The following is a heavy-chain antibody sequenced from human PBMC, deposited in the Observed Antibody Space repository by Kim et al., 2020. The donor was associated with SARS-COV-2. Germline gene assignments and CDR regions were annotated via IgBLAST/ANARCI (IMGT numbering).Heavy chain of an antibody. CDR3: ATSADWFRELLFDY. D-gene: IGHD3-10*01. V-gene: IGHV3-11*01. CDR1: GFTFSDYY. J-gene: IGHJ4*02. CDR2: ISSSGSTI. Sequence: GGSLRLSCAASGFTFSDYYMSWIRQAPGKGLEWVSYISSSGSTIYYADSVKGRFTISRDNAKNSLYLQMNSLRAEDTAVYYCATSADWFRELLFDYWGQGTLVTVSS.